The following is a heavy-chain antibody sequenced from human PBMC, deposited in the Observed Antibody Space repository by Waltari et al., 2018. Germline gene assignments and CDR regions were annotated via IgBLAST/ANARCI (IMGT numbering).Heavy chain of an antibody. J-gene: IGHJ4*02. V-gene: IGHV4-4*02. CDR1: GDSVSSTYW. D-gene: IGHD2-15*01. Sequence: QLQLQESGPGLVKPSGTLSLTCAVSGDSVSSTYWWSWVRQSPKKGLEWIGKVHGTGKTNYNPSFASRVTISLDTYNNQFSLKMTSATAADTAVYYCARDRGRGLYLDSWGPGILVTVSP. CDR2: VHGTGKT. CDR3: ARDRGRGLYLDS.